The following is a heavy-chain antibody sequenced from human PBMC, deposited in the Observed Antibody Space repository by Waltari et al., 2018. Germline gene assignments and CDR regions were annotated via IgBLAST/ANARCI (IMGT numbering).Heavy chain of an antibody. CDR2: VHRSGKT. CDR1: GDSMSGRDW. Sequence: QVQLQESGPGLVKPSGTLSLTCAVSGDSMSGRDWWSWVRQAPGKGLEWVGQVHRSGKTPYSPSLESRVTVSIDTSNKQFSLILTSATAADTAVYYCARDRGRGLYFDSWGQGTLVTVSP. V-gene: IGHV4-4*02. D-gene: IGHD2-15*01. J-gene: IGHJ4*02. CDR3: ARDRGRGLYFDS.